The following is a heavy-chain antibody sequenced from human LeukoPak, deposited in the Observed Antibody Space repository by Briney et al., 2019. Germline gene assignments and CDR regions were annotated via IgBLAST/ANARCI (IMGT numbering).Heavy chain of an antibody. D-gene: IGHD6-6*01. J-gene: IGHJ5*02. CDR1: GFTFSSYS. CDR2: ISSSSSTI. Sequence: PGGSLRLSCAASGFTFSSYSMNWVRQAPGKGPGWVSHISSSSSTIYYADSVKGRFTISRDNAKNSLYLQMNSLRAEDTAVYYCARGWYSSSSGWFDPWGQGTLVTVSS. V-gene: IGHV3-48*01. CDR3: ARGWYSSSSGWFDP.